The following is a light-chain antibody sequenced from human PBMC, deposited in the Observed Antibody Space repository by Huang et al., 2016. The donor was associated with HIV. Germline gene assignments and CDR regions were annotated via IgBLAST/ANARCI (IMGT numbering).Light chain of an antibody. V-gene: IGKV1-6*02. CDR2: AAS. CDR1: QDITND. CDR3: LQDFNYPRT. Sequence: AIQLTQSPSSLSASVGDRVTITCRASQDITNDLGWYQQKPGKAPKLLISAASTLRSGVPSRFSGSGSGTDFTLTISSLQPEDFVTYFCLQDFNYPRTFGQGTRVEIK. J-gene: IGKJ1*01.